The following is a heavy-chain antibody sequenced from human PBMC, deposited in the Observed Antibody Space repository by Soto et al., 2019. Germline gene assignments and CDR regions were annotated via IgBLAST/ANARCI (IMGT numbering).Heavy chain of an antibody. CDR3: ARDGSSGWGRRLHNHFDF. CDR2: ISYSGST. CDR1: GDSVSTSSYY. Sequence: PSETLSLTCIVSGDSVSTSSYYWSWVRHPPGKGLEWIGSISYSGSTYYNPSLKSRVTTSIDASKNQFSLKLSSVTAADTAVYYCARDGSSGWGRRLHNHFDFWGQGTLVTVSS. D-gene: IGHD6-19*01. J-gene: IGHJ4*02. V-gene: IGHV4-39*07.